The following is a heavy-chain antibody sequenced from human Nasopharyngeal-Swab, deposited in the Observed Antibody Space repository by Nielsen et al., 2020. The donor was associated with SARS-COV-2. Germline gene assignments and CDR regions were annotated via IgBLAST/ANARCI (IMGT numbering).Heavy chain of an antibody. V-gene: IGHV4-31*03. CDR1: GGSISSGGYY. CDR2: IYYSGST. CDR3: ASQEVGVVPAAASVGWCFDL. D-gene: IGHD2-2*01. J-gene: IGHJ2*01. Sequence: LRLSCTVSGGSISSGGYYWSWIRQHPGKGLEWIGYIYYSGSTYYNPSLKSRVTISVDTSKNQFSLKLSSVTAADTAVYYCASQEVGVVPAAASVGWCFDLWGRGTLVTVSS.